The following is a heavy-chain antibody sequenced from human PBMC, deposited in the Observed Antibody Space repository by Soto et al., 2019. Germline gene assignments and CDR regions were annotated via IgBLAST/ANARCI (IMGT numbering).Heavy chain of an antibody. V-gene: IGHV4-59*01. J-gene: IGHJ4*02. D-gene: IGHD5-18*01. Sequence: QVQLQESGPGLVKPSETLSLTCTVSGGSISIYYWSWIRQTPGKGLEWIGYIYYSGSTTYNPSLKSRVTISVDTSKNQFALKLSSVTAADTAVYYCARGRRHLWYPFDYWVQGALVTVSS. CDR2: IYYSGST. CDR3: ARGRRHLWYPFDY. CDR1: GGSISIYY.